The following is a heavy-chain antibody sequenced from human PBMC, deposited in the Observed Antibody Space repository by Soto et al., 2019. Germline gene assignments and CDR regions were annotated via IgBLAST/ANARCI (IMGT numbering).Heavy chain of an antibody. CDR2: ISAYNGNT. V-gene: IGHV1-18*01. Sequence: EASVKVSCKASGYTFTSYGISWVRQAPGQGLEWMGWISAYNGNTNYAQKLQGRVTMTTDTSTSTAYMELRSLRSDDTAVYYCARVSEVAANYYYYYGMDVWGQGTTVTVSS. CDR3: ARVSEVAANYYYYYGMDV. D-gene: IGHD2-15*01. CDR1: GYTFTSYG. J-gene: IGHJ6*02.